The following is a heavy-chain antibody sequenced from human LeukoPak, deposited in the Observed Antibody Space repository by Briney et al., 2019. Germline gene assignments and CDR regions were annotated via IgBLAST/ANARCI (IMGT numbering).Heavy chain of an antibody. Sequence: GGSLRLSCAASGFTFSSYSRNWVRQAPGKGLEWVAYISSSGSTIYYAYSVKRRFTISRDNAKNSLYLQMNRLRAEDTAVYYCARAHDSSGYLQSAYWGQGTLVTVSS. CDR2: ISSSGSTI. D-gene: IGHD3-22*01. J-gene: IGHJ4*02. CDR1: GFTFSSYS. V-gene: IGHV3-48*04. CDR3: ARAHDSSGYLQSAY.